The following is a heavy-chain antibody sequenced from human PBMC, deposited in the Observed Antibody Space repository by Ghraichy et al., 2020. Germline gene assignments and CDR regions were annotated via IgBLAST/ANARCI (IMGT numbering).Heavy chain of an antibody. J-gene: IGHJ4*02. CDR3: TRGGASARYYSDY. CDR1: GFSVGDYA. CDR2: IRNKAYSGTT. Sequence: SCTASGFSVGDYALSWVRQAPGKGLEWVSFIRNKAYSGTTEYAASVKGRFTISRDDSKNTAYLQMNSLKTEDTAVYYCTRGGASARYYSDYWCQGTLVTVSS. D-gene: IGHD6-13*01. V-gene: IGHV3-49*04.